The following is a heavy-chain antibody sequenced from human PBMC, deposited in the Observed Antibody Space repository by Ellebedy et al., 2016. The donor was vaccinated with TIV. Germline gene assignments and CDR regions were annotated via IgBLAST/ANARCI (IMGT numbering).Heavy chain of an antibody. CDR2: INHSGST. D-gene: IGHD4-23*01. Sequence: SETLSLXXAVYGGSFSGYYWSWIRQPPGKGLEWIGEINHSGSTNYNPSLKSRVTISVDTSKNQFSLKLSSVTAADTAVYYCARVTTVVTLKYYYYYMDVWGKGTTVTVSS. V-gene: IGHV4-34*01. J-gene: IGHJ6*03. CDR3: ARVTTVVTLKYYYYYMDV. CDR1: GGSFSGYY.